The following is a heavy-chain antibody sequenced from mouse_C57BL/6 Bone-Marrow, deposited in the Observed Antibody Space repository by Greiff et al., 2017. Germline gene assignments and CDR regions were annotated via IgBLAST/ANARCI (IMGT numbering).Heavy chain of an antibody. Sequence: QVQLQQSGAELARPGASVKLSCKASGYTFTSYGISWVKQRTGQGLEWIGEIYPRSGNTYYNEKFKGKATLTADKSSSTAYMQLSSLTSEDSAVYFCARGHYYGSLPWGHGTTRTVSS. CDR1: GYTFTSYG. CDR2: IYPRSGNT. J-gene: IGHJ2*01. D-gene: IGHD1-1*01. CDR3: ARGHYYGSLP. V-gene: IGHV1-81*01.